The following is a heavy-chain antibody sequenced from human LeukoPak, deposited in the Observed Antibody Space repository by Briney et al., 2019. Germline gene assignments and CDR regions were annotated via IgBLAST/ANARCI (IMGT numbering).Heavy chain of an antibody. Sequence: SETLSLTCSVFGDSISSATYYWGSIRPPQGRGLEWIGSFYYIGTTYFNPSLESRVTISVDTSKNQFSLSLTSVTAAETAVYYCARGGHCGPQLIPFDYWGQGSLVTVSS. J-gene: IGHJ4*02. CDR2: FYYIGTT. CDR3: ARGGHCGPQLIPFDY. D-gene: IGHD2-21*01. CDR1: GDSISSATYY. V-gene: IGHV4-39*01.